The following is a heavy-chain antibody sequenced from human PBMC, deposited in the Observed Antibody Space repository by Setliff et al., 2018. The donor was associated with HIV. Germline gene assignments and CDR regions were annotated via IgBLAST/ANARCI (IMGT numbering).Heavy chain of an antibody. D-gene: IGHD3-9*01. CDR2: IIPLFGDP. CDR3: ARGAEDLAINPPSFDYYFDY. V-gene: IGHV1-69*13. Sequence: SVKVSCKSSGDTVRNFSVNWVRQAPGQGLEWMGGIIPLFGDPTYAQKFQGRLTIIADESTSTGYMELSSLRSDDTALYFCARGAEDLAINPPSFDYYFDYWGQGTPVTVSP. J-gene: IGHJ4*02. CDR1: GDTVRNFS.